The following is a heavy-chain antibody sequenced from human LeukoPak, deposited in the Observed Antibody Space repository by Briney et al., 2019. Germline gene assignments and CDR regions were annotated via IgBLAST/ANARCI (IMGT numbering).Heavy chain of an antibody. V-gene: IGHV1-3*03. D-gene: IGHD5-18*01. CDR1: GYTFTSYA. J-gene: IGHJ4*02. CDR2: INAGNGNT. Sequence: ASVKVPCKASGYTFTSYAMHWVRQAPGQRLEWMGWINAGNGNTKYSQEFQGRVTITRDTSASTVYMELSSLRSEDMAVYYCARGSAMVSYDYWGQGTLVTVSS. CDR3: ARGSAMVSYDY.